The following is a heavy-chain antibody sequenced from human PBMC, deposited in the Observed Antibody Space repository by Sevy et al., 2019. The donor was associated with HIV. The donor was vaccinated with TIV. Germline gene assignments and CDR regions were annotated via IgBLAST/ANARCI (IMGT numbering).Heavy chain of an antibody. J-gene: IGHJ6*03. CDR3: ARVAAAGTGYYYYYIDV. CDR1: GGSISSYY. CDR2: IYYSGST. V-gene: IGHV4-59*01. D-gene: IGHD6-13*01. Sequence: SETLSLTCTVSGGSISSYYWSWIRQPPGKGLEWIGYIYYSGSTNYNPSLKSRVTISVDTSKNQFSLKLSSVTAADTAVYYCARVAAAGTGYYYYYIDVWGKGTTVTVSS.